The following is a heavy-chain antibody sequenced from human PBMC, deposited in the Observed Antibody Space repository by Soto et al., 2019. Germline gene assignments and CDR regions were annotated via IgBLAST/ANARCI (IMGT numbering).Heavy chain of an antibody. V-gene: IGHV4-38-2*02. D-gene: IGHD3-22*01. CDR1: GYSISSGYY. CDR2: IYHSGST. CDR3: ARDYYDSSGRDAFDI. Sequence: SETLSLTCAVSGYSISSGYYWGWTRQPPGKGLEWIGSIYHSGSTYYNPSLKSRVTISVDTSKNQFSLKLSSVTAADTAVYYCARDYYDSSGRDAFDIWGQGTMVTVSS. J-gene: IGHJ3*02.